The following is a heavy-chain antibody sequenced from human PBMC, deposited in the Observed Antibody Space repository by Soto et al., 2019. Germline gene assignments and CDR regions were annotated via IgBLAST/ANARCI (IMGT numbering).Heavy chain of an antibody. CDR3: ARGGFGELLFYYYGMDV. CDR1: GGSISSGDYY. J-gene: IGHJ6*02. D-gene: IGHD3-10*01. V-gene: IGHV4-30-4*01. CDR2: IYYSGST. Sequence: SETLSLTCTVSGGSISSGDYYWSWLRQPPGKGLEWIGYIYYSGSTYYNPSLKSRVTISVDTSKNQFSLKLSSVTAADAAVYYCARGGFGELLFYYYGMDVWGQGTTVTVSS.